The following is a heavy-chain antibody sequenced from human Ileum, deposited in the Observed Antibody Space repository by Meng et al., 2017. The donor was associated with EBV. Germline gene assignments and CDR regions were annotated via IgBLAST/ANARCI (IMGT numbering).Heavy chain of an antibody. CDR2: IYHSGST. J-gene: IGHJ4*02. D-gene: IGHD2-8*01. V-gene: IGHV4-4*02. CDR1: GDSMTNNNW. Sequence: QVQLRESGPRLVKSSVTLSLTCGVSGDSMTNNNWWTWVRQPPGKGLEWIGEIYHSGSTNYNPSLQSRATISVDMSKKQFSLKLRSVTAADTAVYYCARTGVGLAFDYWGLGTLVTVSS. CDR3: ARTGVGLAFDY.